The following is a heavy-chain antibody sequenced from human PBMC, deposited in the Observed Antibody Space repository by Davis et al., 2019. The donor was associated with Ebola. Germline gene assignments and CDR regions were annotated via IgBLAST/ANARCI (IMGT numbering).Heavy chain of an antibody. CDR3: ARDYYGSGSYYRGGSDYYYYGMDV. J-gene: IGHJ6*02. D-gene: IGHD3-10*01. Sequence: MPSETLSLTCTVSGGSISSGGYYWSWIRQHPGKGLEWIGYIYYSGSTYYNPSLKSRAIISVDTSKNQFSLKLSSVTAADTAVYYCARDYYGSGSYYRGGSDYYYYGMDVWGQGTTVTVSS. CDR2: IYYSGST. CDR1: GGSISSGGYY. V-gene: IGHV4-31*03.